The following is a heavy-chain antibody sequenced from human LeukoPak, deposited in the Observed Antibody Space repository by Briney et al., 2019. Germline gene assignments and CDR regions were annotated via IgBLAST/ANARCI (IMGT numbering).Heavy chain of an antibody. CDR1: GGSFSGYY. V-gene: IGHV4-34*01. CDR3: ARGLHRGYYFDY. Sequence: SETLSLTCAVNGGSFSGYYWSWIRQPPGKGLEWIGEINHSGSTNYNPSLKSRVTISVDTSKNQFSLKLSSVTAADTAVYYCARGLHRGYYFDYWGQGTLVTVSS. D-gene: IGHD3-10*01. CDR2: INHSGST. J-gene: IGHJ4*02.